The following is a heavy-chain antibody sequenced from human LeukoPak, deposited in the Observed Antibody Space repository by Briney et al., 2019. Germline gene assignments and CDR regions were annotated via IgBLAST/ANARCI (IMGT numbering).Heavy chain of an antibody. CDR3: AKQLGYCSDGSCYFPY. Sequence: GGSLRLSCAASGSTFSSYTMSWVRQAPGKGLEWVSTISNNGGYTYYADSVQGRFTISRDNSKSTLCLQMNSLRAEDTAVYYCAKQLGYCSDGSCYFPYWGQGTLVTVSS. V-gene: IGHV3-23*01. CDR2: ISNNGGYT. D-gene: IGHD2-15*01. CDR1: GSTFSSYT. J-gene: IGHJ4*02.